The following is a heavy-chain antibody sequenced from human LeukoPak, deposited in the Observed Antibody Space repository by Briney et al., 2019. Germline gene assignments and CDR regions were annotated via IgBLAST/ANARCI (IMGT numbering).Heavy chain of an antibody. CDR3: ARDPHFDRIAAAGAFDY. CDR1: GFTFSSYG. D-gene: IGHD6-13*01. V-gene: IGHV3-30*03. CDR2: ISYDGSNK. J-gene: IGHJ4*02. Sequence: GRSMRLSCAASGFTFSSYGMHWVRHAQGKGLEWVAVISYDGSNKNYADSVKGRFTISRDNSKNTLYLQMNSLRAEDTAVYYCARDPHFDRIAAAGAFDYWGQGTLVTVSS.